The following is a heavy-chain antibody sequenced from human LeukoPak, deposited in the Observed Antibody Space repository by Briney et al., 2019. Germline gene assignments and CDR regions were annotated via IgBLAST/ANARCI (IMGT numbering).Heavy chain of an antibody. Sequence: GGSLRLSCSASGFTFINYSMNWVRQAPGKGLEWVSSISSSRNYIYYADSVKGRFTISRDNAKNSLYLQMNSLRAEDTAVYYCARVVTVAWSERRPGYFYMDVWGKGTTVTVSS. CDR2: ISSSRNYI. J-gene: IGHJ6*03. D-gene: IGHD1-1*01. CDR3: ARVVTVAWSERRPGYFYMDV. CDR1: GFTFINYS. V-gene: IGHV3-21*01.